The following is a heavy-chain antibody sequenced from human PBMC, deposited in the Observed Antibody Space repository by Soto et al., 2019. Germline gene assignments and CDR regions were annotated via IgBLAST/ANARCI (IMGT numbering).Heavy chain of an antibody. Sequence: GGSLRLSCAASGFTVSSNYMSWVRQAPGKGLEWVSVIYSGGSTYYADSVKGRFTISRDNSKNTLYLQMNSLRAEDTAVYYCARAGDWDAFDIWGQGTMVTVSS. V-gene: IGHV3-66*01. CDR1: GFTVSSNY. J-gene: IGHJ3*02. CDR3: ARAGDWDAFDI. D-gene: IGHD7-27*01. CDR2: IYSGGST.